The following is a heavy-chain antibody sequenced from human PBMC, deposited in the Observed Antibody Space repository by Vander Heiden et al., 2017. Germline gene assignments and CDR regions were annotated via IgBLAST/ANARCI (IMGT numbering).Heavy chain of an antibody. CDR1: GFTFSTYD. J-gene: IGHJ4*02. Sequence: EVQLLEFGGGLVQPGGSLRLACAASGFTFSTYDMSWVRQAPGKGLEWFSGISGSGRSTYYADSVKGRFTISRDNSKNTLYLQMTSLRAEETAVYYCAKESNGYYIFDHWGQGTLVTVSS. CDR3: AKESNGYYIFDH. D-gene: IGHD3-22*01. CDR2: ISGSGRST. V-gene: IGHV3-23*01.